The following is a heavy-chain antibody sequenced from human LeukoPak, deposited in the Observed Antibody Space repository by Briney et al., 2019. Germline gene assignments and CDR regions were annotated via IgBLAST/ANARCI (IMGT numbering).Heavy chain of an antibody. CDR3: AKDRSSMAAAGTLEY. CDR1: GVTFSSHG. Sequence: PGGSLRLSCAASGVTFSSHGMHWVRQAPGKGLEWVALIWYDGSNKYYADSVKGRFTISRDNSKNTLYLQMNSLRAEDTAVYYCAKDRSSMAAAGTLEYWGQGTLVTVPS. D-gene: IGHD6-13*01. J-gene: IGHJ4*02. V-gene: IGHV3-33*06. CDR2: IWYDGSNK.